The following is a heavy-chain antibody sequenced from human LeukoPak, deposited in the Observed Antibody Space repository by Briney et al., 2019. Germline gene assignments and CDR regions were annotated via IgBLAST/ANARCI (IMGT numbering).Heavy chain of an antibody. V-gene: IGHV4-59*01. D-gene: IGHD6-6*01. CDR1: GGSISSYY. Sequence: PSETLSLTCTVSGGSISSYYWSWIRQPPGKGLEWIGYIYYSGSTNYNPSLKSRVTISVDTSKNQFSLKLSSVTAADTAVYYCARVERDSSSFDYWGQGTLVTVSS. CDR2: IYYSGST. CDR3: ARVERDSSSFDY. J-gene: IGHJ4*02.